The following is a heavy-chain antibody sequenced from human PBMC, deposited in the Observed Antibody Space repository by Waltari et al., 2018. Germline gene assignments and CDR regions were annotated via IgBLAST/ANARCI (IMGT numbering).Heavy chain of an antibody. CDR2: IYHSGST. D-gene: IGHD6-13*01. V-gene: IGHV4-38-2*02. CDR3: ARSRGAAAGPFDY. Sequence: QVQLQESGPGLVKPSETLSLTCTVSGYSISSGYYWGWIRQPPGKGLEWIGSIYHSGSTYYSPSLKSRVTISVDTSKNQFSLKLSSVTAADTAVYYCARSRGAAAGPFDYWGQGTLVTVSS. CDR1: GYSISSGYY. J-gene: IGHJ4*02.